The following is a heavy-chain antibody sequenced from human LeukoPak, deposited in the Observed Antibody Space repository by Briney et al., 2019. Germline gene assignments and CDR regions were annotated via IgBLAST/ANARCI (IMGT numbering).Heavy chain of an antibody. Sequence: GGSLRLSCAASGFTFSSYSMNWVRQAPGKGLEWVSYISSSSSTIYYADSVKGRFTISRDNSKNTLYLQMSSLRPEDTAVYYCARDLTMVRGVIHAFDIWGQGTMVTVSS. CDR3: ARDLTMVRGVIHAFDI. D-gene: IGHD3-10*01. CDR2: ISSSSSTI. J-gene: IGHJ3*02. V-gene: IGHV3-48*01. CDR1: GFTFSSYS.